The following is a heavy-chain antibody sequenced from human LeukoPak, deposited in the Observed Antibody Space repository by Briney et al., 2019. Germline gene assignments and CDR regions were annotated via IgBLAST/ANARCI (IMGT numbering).Heavy chain of an antibody. CDR1: GFTFSSYA. J-gene: IGHJ4*02. CDR2: ISGSGGST. D-gene: IGHD3-9*01. Sequence: SGGSLRLSCAASGFTFSSYAMSWVRQAPGRGLEWVSAISGSGGSTYYADSVKGRFTISRDNSKNTLYLQMNSLRAEDTAVYYCAKDRYFEYYFDYWGQGTLVTVSS. CDR3: AKDRYFEYYFDY. V-gene: IGHV3-23*01.